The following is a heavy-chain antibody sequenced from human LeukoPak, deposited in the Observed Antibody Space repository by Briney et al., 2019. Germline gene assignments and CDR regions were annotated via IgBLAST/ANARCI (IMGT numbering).Heavy chain of an antibody. CDR1: GFTFSSCA. V-gene: IGHV3-23*01. Sequence: PGGSLILSCAASGFTFSSCAMSWVRQAPGRGLEWVSDITSSGGSTYYADSVKGRFTISRDNSKNTLYLQMNSLRAEDTAVYYCAKGSGSYCFFDYWGQGTLVTVSS. CDR2: ITSSGGST. D-gene: IGHD3-10*01. CDR3: AKGSGSYCFFDY. J-gene: IGHJ4*02.